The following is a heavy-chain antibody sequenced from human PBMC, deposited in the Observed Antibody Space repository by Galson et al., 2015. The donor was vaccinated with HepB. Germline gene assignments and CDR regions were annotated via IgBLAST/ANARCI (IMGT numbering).Heavy chain of an antibody. V-gene: IGHV3-30*18. Sequence: SLRLSCAASGFTFSSYGMHWVRQAPGKGLEWVAVISYDGSNKYYADSVKGRFTISRDNSKNTLYLQMNSLRAEDTAVYYCAKSSRVYYYDSSGYYGEYVQHWGQGTLVTVSS. J-gene: IGHJ1*01. CDR1: GFTFSSYG. CDR2: ISYDGSNK. CDR3: AKSSRVYYYDSSGYYGEYVQH. D-gene: IGHD3-22*01.